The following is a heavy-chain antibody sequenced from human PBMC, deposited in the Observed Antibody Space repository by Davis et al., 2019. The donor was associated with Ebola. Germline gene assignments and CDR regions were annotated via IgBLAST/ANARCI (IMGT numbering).Heavy chain of an antibody. CDR2: ISGSGGST. V-gene: IGHV3-23*01. Sequence: GESLKISCAASGFTFSSFAMSWVRQAPGKGLEWVSGISGSGGSTYYADSVKGRFTVSRDISKNTLYLQMNSLRAEDTAVYYCAKDLSFDFWSGYYYYGVDVWGQGTTVTVSS. CDR1: GFTFSSFA. CDR3: AKDLSFDFWSGYYYYGVDV. D-gene: IGHD3-3*01. J-gene: IGHJ6*02.